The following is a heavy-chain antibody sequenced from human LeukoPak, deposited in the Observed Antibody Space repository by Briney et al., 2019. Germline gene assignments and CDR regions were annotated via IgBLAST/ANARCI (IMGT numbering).Heavy chain of an antibody. CDR3: VAVPETDFWIGFYLDY. Sequence: PGGSLRLSCAASGFTFSSYWMSWVRQAPGEGLEWVAKINQDGTEKAYVDSVRGRFTISRDNAKNSLFLQMNSLRAEDTALYFCVAVPETDFWIGFYLDYWGQGTLVTVSS. CDR2: INQDGTEK. J-gene: IGHJ4*02. D-gene: IGHD3-3*01. CDR1: GFTFSSYW. V-gene: IGHV3-7*03.